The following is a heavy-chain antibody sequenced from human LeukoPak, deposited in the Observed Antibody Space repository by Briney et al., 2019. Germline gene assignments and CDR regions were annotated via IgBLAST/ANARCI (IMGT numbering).Heavy chain of an antibody. CDR1: GYTFTSYG. D-gene: IGHD3-10*01. V-gene: IGHV1-18*01. CDR2: ISAYNGNT. Sequence: GASVKVSCKASGYTFTSYGISWVRQAPGQGLEWMGWISAYNGNTNYAQKPQGRVTMTTDTSTSTAYMGLRSLRSDDTAVYYCAVTITMVRGVIFPFDYWGQGTLVTVSS. CDR3: AVTITMVRGVIFPFDY. J-gene: IGHJ4*02.